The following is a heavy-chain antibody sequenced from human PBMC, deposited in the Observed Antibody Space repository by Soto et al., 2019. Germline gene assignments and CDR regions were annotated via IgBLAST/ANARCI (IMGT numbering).Heavy chain of an antibody. J-gene: IGHJ5*02. D-gene: IGHD3-9*01. Sequence: LRLSCAASGFTFSSNYMSWVRQAPGKGLEWVSVIYSGGSTYYADSVKGRFTISRDNSKNTLYLQMNSLRAEDTAVYYCARGYFDWLGLDPWGQGTLVTVSS. CDR1: GFTFSSNY. V-gene: IGHV3-53*01. CDR2: IYSGGST. CDR3: ARGYFDWLGLDP.